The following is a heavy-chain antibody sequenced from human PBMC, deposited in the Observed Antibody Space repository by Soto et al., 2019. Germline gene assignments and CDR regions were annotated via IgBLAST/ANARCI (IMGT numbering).Heavy chain of an antibody. D-gene: IGHD2-21*01. Sequence: QVRLQQWGAGLLKPSETLSLTCAVYGGSFSGYYWSWIRQPPGKGLEWIGEVNHSGSTNYNPSLKSRVTISVDTSKNQFSLKLSSVTAADTAVYYCARRGDGSNYYYGMDVWGQGTTVTVSS. CDR3: ARRGDGSNYYYGMDV. V-gene: IGHV4-34*01. J-gene: IGHJ6*02. CDR1: GGSFSGYY. CDR2: VNHSGST.